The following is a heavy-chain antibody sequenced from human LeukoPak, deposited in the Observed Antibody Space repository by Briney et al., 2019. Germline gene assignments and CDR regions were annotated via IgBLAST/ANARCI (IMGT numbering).Heavy chain of an antibody. CDR3: ARGVFQGALDY. CDR1: GYTFIGSF. D-gene: IGHD5/OR15-5a*01. V-gene: IGHV1-2*02. J-gene: IGHJ4*02. CDR2: INTNSGVT. Sequence: ASVKVSCKASGYTFIGSFLHWVRQAPGQGLEWMGWINTNSGVTSYAQKFRGRVTLTRDTSISTVYMELNSLTSDDTAVYFCARGVFQGALDYWGQGTRVTVSS.